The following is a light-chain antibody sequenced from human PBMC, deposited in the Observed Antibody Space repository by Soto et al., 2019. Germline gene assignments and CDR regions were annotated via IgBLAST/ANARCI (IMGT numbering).Light chain of an antibody. CDR1: QTISSW. CDR2: KAS. CDR3: QHYTSYPEA. V-gene: IGKV1-5*03. Sequence: DIQMTQSPSTLSGSVGDRVTITCRASQTISSWLAWYQQKPGKAPKLLIYKASTLKSGVPSRFSGSGSGTEFTLTISSLQPDDFATYYCQHYTSYPEAFGQWTTVDIX. J-gene: IGKJ1*01.